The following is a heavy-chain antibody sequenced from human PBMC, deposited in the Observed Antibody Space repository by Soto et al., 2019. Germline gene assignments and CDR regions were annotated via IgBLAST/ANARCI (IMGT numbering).Heavy chain of an antibody. CDR2: ISSSSITI. CDR1: GFTFSSYS. CDR3: ARDSSSAFDI. V-gene: IGHV3-48*01. J-gene: IGHJ3*02. D-gene: IGHD3-10*01. Sequence: EVQLVESGGGLVQPGGSLRLSCAASGFTFSSYSMNWVRQAPGKGLEWVSYISSSSITINYADSVKGRFTISRDNAKNSRYLQMNSLRAEDTAVYYCARDSSSAFDIWGQGTMVTVSS.